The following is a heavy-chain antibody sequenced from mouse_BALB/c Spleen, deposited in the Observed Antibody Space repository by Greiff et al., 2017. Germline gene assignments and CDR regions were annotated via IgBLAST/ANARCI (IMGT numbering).Heavy chain of an antibody. J-gene: IGHJ1*01. D-gene: IGHD1-1*01. Sequence: EVQLVESGGGLVQPGGSLKLSCAASGFTFSSYGMSWVRQTPDKRLELVATINSNGGSTYYPDSVKGRFTISRDNAKNTLYLQMSSLKSEDTAMYYCARGYGSSYWYFDVWGAGTTVTVSS. CDR1: GFTFSSYG. V-gene: IGHV5-6-3*01. CDR2: INSNGGST. CDR3: ARGYGSSYWYFDV.